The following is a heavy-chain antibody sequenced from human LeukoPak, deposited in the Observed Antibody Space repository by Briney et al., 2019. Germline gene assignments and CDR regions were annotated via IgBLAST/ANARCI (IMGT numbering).Heavy chain of an antibody. CDR2: ISISSSYI. D-gene: IGHD1-26*01. CDR3: ARISGSYQSRYDY. V-gene: IGHV3-21*01. CDR1: GFTFSSYS. J-gene: IGHJ4*02. Sequence: NTGGSLRLSCAASGFTFSSYSMNWVRQAPGKGLEWVSSISISSSYIYYADSVKGRFTISRDNAKNSLYLQMNSLRAEDTAVYYCARISGSYQSRYDYWGQGTLVTVSS.